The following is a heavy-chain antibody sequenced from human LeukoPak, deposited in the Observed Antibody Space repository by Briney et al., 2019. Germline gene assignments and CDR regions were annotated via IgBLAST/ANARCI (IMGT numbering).Heavy chain of an antibody. V-gene: IGHV4-59*08. J-gene: IGHJ3*01. Sequence: SETLSLTCTVSGGSISSYYWSWIRQPPGKGLEWIGYIYYSGSTNYNPSLKSRVTISVDTSKNQFSLKLSSVTAADTAMYYCARPKSAAGTVHDLDAFDVWGQGTMVTVSS. CDR1: GGSISSYY. D-gene: IGHD6-13*01. CDR2: IYYSGST. CDR3: ARPKSAAGTVHDLDAFDV.